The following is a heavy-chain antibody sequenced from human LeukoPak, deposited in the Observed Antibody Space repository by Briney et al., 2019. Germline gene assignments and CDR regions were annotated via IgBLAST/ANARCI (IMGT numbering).Heavy chain of an antibody. CDR3: ARDLRLSQVYYGMDV. J-gene: IGHJ6*02. D-gene: IGHD5/OR15-5a*01. V-gene: IGHV3-7*01. CDR1: GFSFTTYW. Sequence: GGSLRLSCAVSGFSFTTYWMTWVRQAPGKGLEWVASVKEDGSEKYLVDSVKGRFTISRDNAKNTLYLQMNSLRAEDTAVYYCARDLRLSQVYYGMDVWGQGTTVTVSS. CDR2: VKEDGSEK.